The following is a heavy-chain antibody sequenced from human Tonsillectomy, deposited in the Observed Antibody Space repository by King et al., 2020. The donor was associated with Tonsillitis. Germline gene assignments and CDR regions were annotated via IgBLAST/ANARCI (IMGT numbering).Heavy chain of an antibody. CDR3: ARTADGDHLYY. Sequence: VQLVESGGGLVQPGGSLRLSCAVSGFTFSSYWMEWVRQAPGKGLVSVSRVNGDGSYINYEDSVKGRFTISRDNAKNTVYLQMNSLRGEDTAVYYCARTADGDHLYYWGQGTQVTVSS. J-gene: IGHJ4*02. CDR1: GFTFSSYW. CDR2: VNGDGSYI. V-gene: IGHV3-74*01. D-gene: IGHD4-17*01.